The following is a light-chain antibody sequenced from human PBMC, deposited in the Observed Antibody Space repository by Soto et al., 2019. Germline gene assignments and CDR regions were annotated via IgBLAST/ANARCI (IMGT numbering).Light chain of an antibody. CDR3: QQYHTWPIT. Sequence: EIVLTQSPGTLSLSPGERAALSSRASQSLNSSYLGWNQQNPGQPPRLCICGASSRATGIPDRFSGSGSGTDFTLTFSRLDPEDFAIYYCQQYHTWPITFGGGTKVEIK. CDR2: GAS. CDR1: QSLNSSY. J-gene: IGKJ4*01. V-gene: IGKV3-20*01.